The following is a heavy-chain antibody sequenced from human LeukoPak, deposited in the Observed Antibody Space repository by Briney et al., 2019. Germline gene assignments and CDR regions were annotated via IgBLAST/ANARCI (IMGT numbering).Heavy chain of an antibody. CDR1: GYTFTSYY. Sequence: ASVKVSCTASGYTFTSYYMRWVRQAPGQGLEWMGIINPSGGSTSYAQKFQGRVTMTRDTSTSTVYMELSSLRSEDTAVYYCARVGGYYDSSGYSDYWGQGILVTVSS. CDR2: INPSGGST. J-gene: IGHJ4*02. V-gene: IGHV1-46*01. CDR3: ARVGGYYDSSGYSDY. D-gene: IGHD3-22*01.